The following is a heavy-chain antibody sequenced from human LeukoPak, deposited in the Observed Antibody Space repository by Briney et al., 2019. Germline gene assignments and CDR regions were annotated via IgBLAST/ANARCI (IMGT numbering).Heavy chain of an antibody. CDR1: GGSISSSNW. CDR3: ARDSISSSFAFDI. CDR2: IYHSGST. D-gene: IGHD6-6*01. Sequence: SETLSLTCAVSGGSISSSNWWSWVRQPPGKGLEWIGEIYHSGSTNYNPSLKSRVTISVDKSKNQFSLKLSSVTAADTAVYYCARDSISSSFAFDIWGQGTMVTVSS. V-gene: IGHV4-4*02. J-gene: IGHJ3*02.